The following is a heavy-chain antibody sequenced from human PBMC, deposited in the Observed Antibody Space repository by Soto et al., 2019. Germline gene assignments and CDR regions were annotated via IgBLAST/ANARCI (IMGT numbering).Heavy chain of an antibody. V-gene: IGHV4-61*01. CDR2: IYYSGST. D-gene: IGHD3-22*01. CDR3: ARFITYYYDSSGYYYYYGMDV. Sequence: SETLSLTCTVSGGSVSSGSYYWSWIRQPPGKGLEWIGYIYYSGSTNYNPSLKSRVTISVDTSKNQFSLKLSSVTAADTAVYYCARFITYYYDSSGYYYYYGMDVRGQGTAVTVSS. J-gene: IGHJ6*02. CDR1: GGSVSSGSYY.